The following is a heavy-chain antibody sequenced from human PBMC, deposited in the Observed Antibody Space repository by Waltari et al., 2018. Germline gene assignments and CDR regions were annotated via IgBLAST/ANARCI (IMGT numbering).Heavy chain of an antibody. V-gene: IGHV4-4*07. D-gene: IGHD6-19*01. CDR3: AESDSGSWQYFFNA. CDR1: AASISGHY. Sequence: QMKLLESGPGLVKPSETLSLTCTVSAASISGHYWSWIRQPAGKALEWIGRVYRTGATNDNPSLGRRATISVDTARKQVSLKLTSVTAADTAMYFCAESDSGSWQYFFNAWGQGALVTVSS. CDR2: VYRTGAT. J-gene: IGHJ4*02.